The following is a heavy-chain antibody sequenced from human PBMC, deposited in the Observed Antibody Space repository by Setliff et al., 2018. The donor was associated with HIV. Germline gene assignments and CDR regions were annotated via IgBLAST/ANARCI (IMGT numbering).Heavy chain of an antibody. J-gene: IGHJ4*02. CDR1: GFTFTDYW. Sequence: GGSLRLSCAASGFTFTDYWMHWVRQSPAKGLEWVALIWIDGNRKEYADSVKGRFTISRDNSKNTVYLQMSTLRAEDTAIYSCATLARFAPDYWSQGTQVTVSS. V-gene: IGHV3-33*08. CDR3: ATLARFAPDY. CDR2: IWIDGNRK.